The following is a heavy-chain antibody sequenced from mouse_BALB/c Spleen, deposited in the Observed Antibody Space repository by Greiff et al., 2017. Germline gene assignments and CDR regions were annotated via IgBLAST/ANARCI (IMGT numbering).Heavy chain of an antibody. V-gene: IGHV5-6-3*01. J-gene: IGHJ4*01. Sequence: EVQRVESGGGLVQPGGSLKLSCAASGFTFSSYGMSWVRQTPDKRLELVATINSNGGSTYYPDSVKGRFTISRDNAKNTLYLQMSSLKSEDTAMYYCARDRDAMDYWGQGTSVTVSS. CDR2: INSNGGST. CDR1: GFTFSSYG. CDR3: ARDRDAMDY. D-gene: IGHD3-1*01.